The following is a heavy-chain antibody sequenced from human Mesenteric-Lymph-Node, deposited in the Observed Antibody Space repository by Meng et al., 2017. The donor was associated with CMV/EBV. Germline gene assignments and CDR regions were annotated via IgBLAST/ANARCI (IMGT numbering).Heavy chain of an antibody. D-gene: IGHD2-2*01. V-gene: IGHV3-20*04. Sequence: GGSLRLSCAASGFTFDDYGMSWVRQAPGKGLEWVSGINWNGGSTGYADSVKGRFTISRDNAKNSLYLQMNSLRAEDTAVYYCARDFPDIVVVPAARGLYYYYGMDVWGQGTTVTVSS. CDR2: INWNGGST. CDR3: ARDFPDIVVVPAARGLYYYYGMDV. CDR1: GFTFDDYG. J-gene: IGHJ6*02.